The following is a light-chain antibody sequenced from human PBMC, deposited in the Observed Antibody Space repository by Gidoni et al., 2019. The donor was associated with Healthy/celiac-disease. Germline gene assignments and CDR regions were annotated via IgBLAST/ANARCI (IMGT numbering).Light chain of an antibody. Sequence: DIVLTQSPGTLSLSPGERATLSCRASQSVSSSYLAWYQQKPGQAPRLLIYGASSRATGIPDRVSGSGSGTDFTLTISRLEPEDFAVYYCQQYGSSPVTFGGGTKVEIK. V-gene: IGKV3-20*01. CDR1: QSVSSSY. J-gene: IGKJ4*01. CDR2: GAS. CDR3: QQYGSSPVT.